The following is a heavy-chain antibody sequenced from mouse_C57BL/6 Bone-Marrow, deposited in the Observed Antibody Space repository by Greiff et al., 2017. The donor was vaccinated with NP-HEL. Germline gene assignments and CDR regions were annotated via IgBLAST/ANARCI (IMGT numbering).Heavy chain of an antibody. Sequence: VQLQQSGPELVKPGASVKISCKASGYTFTDYYMNWVKQSHGKSLEWIGDINPNNGGTSYNQKFKGKATLTVDKSSSTAYMELRSLTSEDSAVYYCARDGNYVFDYWGQGTTLTVSS. CDR2: INPNNGGT. D-gene: IGHD2-1*01. CDR3: ARDGNYVFDY. J-gene: IGHJ2*01. CDR1: GYTFTDYY. V-gene: IGHV1-26*01.